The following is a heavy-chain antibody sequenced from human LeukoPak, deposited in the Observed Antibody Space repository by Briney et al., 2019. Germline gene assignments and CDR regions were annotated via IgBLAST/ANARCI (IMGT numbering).Heavy chain of an antibody. CDR2: ISGTSNVK. V-gene: IGHV3-23*01. CDR1: GFTFSSYA. Sequence: GESLTLFCAASGFTFSSYALSWVGQDPGKGLEWVAMISGTSNVKYYADSVMGRFTLSRDNSKNSLYLQMNSLRDEDTAVYYCAREYSSSYYFDYWGQGTLVTVSS. D-gene: IGHD6-13*01. J-gene: IGHJ4*02. CDR3: AREYSSSYYFDY.